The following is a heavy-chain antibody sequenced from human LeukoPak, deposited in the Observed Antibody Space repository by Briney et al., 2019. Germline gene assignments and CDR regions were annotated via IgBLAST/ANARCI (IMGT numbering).Heavy chain of an antibody. CDR2: IIPIFGTA. J-gene: IGHJ5*02. CDR3: ARQDLAAGTNWFDA. Sequence: SVKVSCKASGGTFSSYAISWVRQAPGQGLEWMGGIIPIFGTANYAQKFQGRVTITTDESTSTAYMELSSLRSEDTAVYYCARQDLAAGTNWFDAWGQGTLVTVSS. V-gene: IGHV1-69*05. CDR1: GGTFSSYA. D-gene: IGHD6-13*01.